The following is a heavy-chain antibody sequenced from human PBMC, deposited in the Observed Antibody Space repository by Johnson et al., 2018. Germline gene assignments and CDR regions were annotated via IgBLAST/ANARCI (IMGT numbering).Heavy chain of an antibody. CDR2: ISYDGSKK. CDR3: AKPRLEWYYYYGMDV. Sequence: QVQLVESGGVVVQPGRSRRLSCAASGFTFSSYGIHWVRQAPGKGLEWVAVISYDGSKKYDADSVKGRFTISRENSKNTLDLQMKSLRAEETAVYYCAKPRLEWYYYYGMDVWGQGTTVTVSS. V-gene: IGHV3-30*18. CDR1: GFTFSSYG. J-gene: IGHJ6*02. D-gene: IGHD3-3*01.